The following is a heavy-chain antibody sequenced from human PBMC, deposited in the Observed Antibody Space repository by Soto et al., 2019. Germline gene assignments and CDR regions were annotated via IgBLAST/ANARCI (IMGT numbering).Heavy chain of an antibody. V-gene: IGHV3-30-3*01. CDR2: ISYDGSNK. CDR1: GFTFSSYA. D-gene: IGHD2-2*01. J-gene: IGHJ6*02. CDR3: AKDSGYQLPDNYFYYGLDV. Sequence: VGSLRLSCAASGFTFSSYAMHWVRQAPGKGLEWVAVISYDGSNKYYADSVKGRFTISRDNVKNTLSLQMNSLRPEDTAVYYCAKDSGYQLPDNYFYYGLDVWGQGTTVTVSS.